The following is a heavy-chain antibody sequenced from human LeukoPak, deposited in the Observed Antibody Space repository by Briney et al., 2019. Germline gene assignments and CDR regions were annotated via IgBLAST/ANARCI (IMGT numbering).Heavy chain of an antibody. Sequence: ASVKVSCKASGYTFTGYYMHWVRQAPGQGLEWMGWMNPNSGNTGYAQKFQGRVTMTRNTSISTAYMELSSLRSEDTAVYYCASRITGTTDGYYYMDVWGKGTTVTVSS. D-gene: IGHD1-7*01. CDR2: MNPNSGNT. V-gene: IGHV1-8*02. J-gene: IGHJ6*03. CDR1: GYTFTGYY. CDR3: ASRITGTTDGYYYMDV.